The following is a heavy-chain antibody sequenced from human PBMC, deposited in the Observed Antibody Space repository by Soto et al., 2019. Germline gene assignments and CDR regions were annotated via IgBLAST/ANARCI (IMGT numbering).Heavy chain of an antibody. CDR1: DGSISSSTHY. V-gene: IGHV4-39*01. J-gene: IGHJ6*02. Sequence: SETLSLTCTVYDGSISSSTHYWGWIRQPPGKGLEWIGSVYYSGSTNFNPSLKSRVTISVDTSKKQFSRKVNSVTAADTPVYYWARVPVGAARPYYYYGMDVWGQGTTVTVSS. CDR2: VYYSGST. D-gene: IGHD6-6*01. CDR3: ARVPVGAARPYYYYGMDV.